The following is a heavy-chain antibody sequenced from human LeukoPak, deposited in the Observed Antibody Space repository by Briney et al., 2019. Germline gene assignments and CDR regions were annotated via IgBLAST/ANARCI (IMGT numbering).Heavy chain of an antibody. J-gene: IGHJ4*02. CDR2: ISGSGGST. V-gene: IGHV3-23*01. CDR3: AKDLSYDSSGYRSAY. D-gene: IGHD3-22*01. Sequence: PGGSLRLSCAASGFTFSSYAMSWVRQAPGKGLEWVSAISGSGGSTYYADSVKGRFTISRDNSKNTLYLQMNSLRAEDTAVYYCAKDLSYDSSGYRSAYWGQGTLVTVSS. CDR1: GFTFSSYA.